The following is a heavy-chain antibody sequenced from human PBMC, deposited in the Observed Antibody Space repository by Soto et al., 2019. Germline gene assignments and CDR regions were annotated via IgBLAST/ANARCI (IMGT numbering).Heavy chain of an antibody. J-gene: IGHJ2*01. CDR2: ITASNGNT. Sequence: QLQLVQSGAEVKNPGASVKVSCKASGFTFSSFCITWVRQAPGQGLEWMGWITASNGNTNYAQNLQDRVTMTTDTTTTTAYMELWRLRSDDTAVYYCARGYSYGSYWYFDLWGRGTLVTVSS. V-gene: IGHV1-18*04. D-gene: IGHD5-18*01. CDR1: GFTFSSFC. CDR3: ARGYSYGSYWYFDL.